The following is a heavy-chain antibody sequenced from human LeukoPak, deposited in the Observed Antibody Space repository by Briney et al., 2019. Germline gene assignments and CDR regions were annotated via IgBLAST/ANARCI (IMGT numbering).Heavy chain of an antibody. CDR2: TYYRSKCYN. CDR1: GDSVSSNSAA. D-gene: IGHD6-19*01. V-gene: IGHV6-1*01. J-gene: IGHJ4*02. CDR3: ARGGGVTVAGNLGY. Sequence: SQTLSLTCAISGDSVSSNSAAWNWIRQSPSRGLEWLGRTYYRSKCYNDYAVSMKSRITNNPDTSKNQFSLQLNSVTPEDTAIYYCARGGGVTVAGNLGYWGQGTLVTVSS.